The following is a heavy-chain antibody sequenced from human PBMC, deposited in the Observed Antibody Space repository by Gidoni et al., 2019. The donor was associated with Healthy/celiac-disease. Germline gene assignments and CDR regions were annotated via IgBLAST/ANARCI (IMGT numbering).Heavy chain of an antibody. J-gene: IGHJ4*02. V-gene: IGHV3-30*18. CDR3: AKDVDTAMPHFDY. CDR1: GFTFSSYG. Sequence: QVQLVESGGGVVQPGRSLRLSWAASGFTFSSYGMHWVRQAPGKGLEWVAVISYDGSNKYYADSVKGRFTISRDNSKNTLYLQMNSLRAEDTAVYYCAKDVDTAMPHFDYWGQGTLVTVSS. D-gene: IGHD5-18*01. CDR2: ISYDGSNK.